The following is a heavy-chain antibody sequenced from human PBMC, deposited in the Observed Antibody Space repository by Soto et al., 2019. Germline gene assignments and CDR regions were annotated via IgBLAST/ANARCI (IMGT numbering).Heavy chain of an antibody. D-gene: IGHD1-20*01. CDR3: SRGITGGLDA. J-gene: IGHJ5*02. Sequence: QVQLAESGGGVVQPGRSLRPSCATSGFVSNDYDIHWVRQAPGKGLAGLAYISYDGSNKYYGYSVKGRFTIYRDNSKNTLFLQISRLGAEDTDVYYCSRGITGGLDAWGPGTLVTVSS. CDR1: GFVSNDYD. V-gene: IGHV3-30*03. CDR2: ISYDGSNK.